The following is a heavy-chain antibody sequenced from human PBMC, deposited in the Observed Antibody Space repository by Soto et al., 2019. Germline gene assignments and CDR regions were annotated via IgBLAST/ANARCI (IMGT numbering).Heavy chain of an antibody. CDR1: GYTFIGYY. J-gene: IGHJ5*02. CDR2: INPRSGDT. Sequence: QVQLVQSGAEVKKPGASVKVSCKASGYTFIGYYIHWVRQAPGQGLEWMGRINPRSGDTTYAQKFKGRLTMTRDKSIRTAYMELSSMRSDDTAVYYCGRDGVGATTLGWFDPWGQGSLVTVSS. CDR3: GRDGVGATTLGWFDP. V-gene: IGHV1-2*06. D-gene: IGHD1-26*01.